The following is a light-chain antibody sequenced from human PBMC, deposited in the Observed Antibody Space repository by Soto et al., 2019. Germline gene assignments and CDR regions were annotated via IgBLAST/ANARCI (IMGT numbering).Light chain of an antibody. J-gene: IGKJ4*01. CDR3: QQRLSWPPLT. CDR2: GAS. CDR1: QSAGSH. V-gene: IGKV3-15*01. Sequence: EIVMTQSPAILSVSPGQMCILSCSASQSAGSHLAWYQQKPGQAPRLLMYGASTRATDIPARFSGSGSGTDFTITISSLEPEDSAVYYCQQRLSWPPLTVGGGTKVEIK.